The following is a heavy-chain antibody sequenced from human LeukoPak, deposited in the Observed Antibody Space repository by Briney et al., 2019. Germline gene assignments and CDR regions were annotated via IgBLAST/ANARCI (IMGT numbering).Heavy chain of an antibody. V-gene: IGHV3-64D*09. J-gene: IGHJ6*01. CDR3: VRGYSFGPYGMDV. D-gene: IGHD2-15*01. CDR1: GFPFSSYA. Sequence: GGSLRLSCSASGFPFSSYAMHWVRQAPGKGLEYVSAISDSGGSTYYADSVKGRLTISRDNSKNTLYLQLSSLRAEDTAVYFCVRGYSFGPYGMDVWGQGTTVTVSS. CDR2: ISDSGGST.